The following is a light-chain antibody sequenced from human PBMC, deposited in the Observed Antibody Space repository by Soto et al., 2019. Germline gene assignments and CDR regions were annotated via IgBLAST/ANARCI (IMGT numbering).Light chain of an antibody. J-gene: IGKJ1*01. V-gene: IGKV3-20*01. CDR3: QQYGSSPST. CDR1: QSVSTTY. Sequence: EIVLTQSPGTLSLSPGERATLSCRASQSVSTTYLDGYQRKPGKAPRLLIYGASSRATDNPNRFSGSGSGTDFTLTITRLKAEDLAVYYCQQYGSSPSTFGQGNKVEIK. CDR2: GAS.